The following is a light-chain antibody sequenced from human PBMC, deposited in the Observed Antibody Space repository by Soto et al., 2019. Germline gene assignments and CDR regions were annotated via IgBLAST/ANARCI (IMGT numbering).Light chain of an antibody. CDR3: QQYGSSLSIT. Sequence: IVLTQSRGTMSFSPGERDTLSCRASQSVSSYLAWYQQKPGQAPRLLIYDASSRATGIPDRFSGSGSGTDSTLTISRLEPEDFAVYYCQQYGSSLSITFGQGTRLEI. CDR2: DAS. J-gene: IGKJ5*01. CDR1: QSVSSY. V-gene: IGKV3-20*01.